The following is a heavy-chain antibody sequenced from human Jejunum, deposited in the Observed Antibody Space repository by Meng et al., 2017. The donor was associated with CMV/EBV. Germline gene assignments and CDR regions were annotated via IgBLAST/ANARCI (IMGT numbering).Heavy chain of an antibody. V-gene: IGHV4-30-4*08. D-gene: IGHD3-3*01. Sequence: QVRARALRPESGKVPQCRALSGSGSCGPIGSGDYYWNLIRQPPGKGLEWVGYIHDTGSTYYNPSLKSRVDISLGTSRNHFSLTLSSVTAEDTAVYFCARGSIFVSFDSWGQGTLVTVSS. J-gene: IGHJ4*02. CDR3: ARGSIFVSFDS. CDR2: IHDTGST. CDR1: CGPIGSGDYY.